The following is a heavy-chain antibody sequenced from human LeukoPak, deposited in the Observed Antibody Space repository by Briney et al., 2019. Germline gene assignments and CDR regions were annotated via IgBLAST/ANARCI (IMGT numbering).Heavy chain of an antibody. J-gene: IGHJ5*02. D-gene: IGHD2-2*01. V-gene: IGHV4-31*03. CDR1: GGSISSGGYY. Sequence: SETLSLTCTVSGGSISSGGYYWSWIRQHPGKGLEWIGYIYYSGSTYYNPSLKSRVTISVDTSKNQFSLKLSSVTAADTAVYYCARAPLPNCSSTSCYAGGGWFDPWGQGTLVTVSS. CDR2: IYYSGST. CDR3: ARAPLPNCSSTSCYAGGGWFDP.